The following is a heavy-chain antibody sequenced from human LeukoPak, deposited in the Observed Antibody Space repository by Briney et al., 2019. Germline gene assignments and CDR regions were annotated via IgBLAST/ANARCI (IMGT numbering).Heavy chain of an antibody. D-gene: IGHD1-1*01. CDR2: ISGSGGST. J-gene: IGHJ5*02. V-gene: IGHV3-23*01. Sequence: GGSLRLSCAASGFTFSSYAMSWVRQAPGKGLEWVSAISGSGGSTYYADSVEGRFTISRDNSKNTLYLQMNSLRAEDTAVYYCAKDLGATGTTSWFDPWGQGTLVTVSS. CDR1: GFTFSSYA. CDR3: AKDLGATGTTSWFDP.